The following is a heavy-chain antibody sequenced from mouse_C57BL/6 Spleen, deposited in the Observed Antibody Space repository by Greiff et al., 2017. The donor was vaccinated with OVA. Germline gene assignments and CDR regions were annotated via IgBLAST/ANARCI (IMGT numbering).Heavy chain of an antibody. D-gene: IGHD1-1*01. Sequence: EVQLQESGPGLVKPSQSLSLTCSVTGYSITSGYYWNWIRQFPGNKLAWMGYISYDGSNNYNPSLKNRISITRDTSKNQFFLKLNSVTTEDTATYYCATTVVGYYFDYWGQGTTLTVSS. CDR2: ISYDGSN. J-gene: IGHJ2*01. CDR3: ATTVVGYYFDY. CDR1: GYSITSGYY. V-gene: IGHV3-6*01.